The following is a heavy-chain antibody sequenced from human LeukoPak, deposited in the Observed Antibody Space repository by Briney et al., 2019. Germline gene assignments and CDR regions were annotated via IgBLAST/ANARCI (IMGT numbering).Heavy chain of an antibody. CDR3: TKDLLPPRAFDI. CDR1: GFTFDDYA. CDR2: IRYDGSNK. Sequence: PGGSLRLSCAASGFTFDDYAMHWVRQAPGKGLEWLTFIRYDGSNKYYADSVKGRFTISRDNSKNTLYLQINSLRAEDTAVYHCTKDLLPPRAFDIWGQGTMVTVSS. J-gene: IGHJ3*02. V-gene: IGHV3-30*02.